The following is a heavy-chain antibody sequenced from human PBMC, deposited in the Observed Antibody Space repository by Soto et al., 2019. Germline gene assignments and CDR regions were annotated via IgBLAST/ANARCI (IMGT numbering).Heavy chain of an antibody. J-gene: IGHJ4*02. CDR3: ARVRGSTQVFAF. V-gene: IGHV3-48*02. Sequence: GSLRLSCAASVLTVTSYSMNWVRQAPGKGLEWVSFISSSSSTIYYADSVKGRFTISRDNAKNSLYLQMNSLRDEVTAVYYCARVRGSTQVFAFWGQGALVTVSS. CDR1: VLTVTSYS. CDR2: ISSSSSTI. D-gene: IGHD2-15*01.